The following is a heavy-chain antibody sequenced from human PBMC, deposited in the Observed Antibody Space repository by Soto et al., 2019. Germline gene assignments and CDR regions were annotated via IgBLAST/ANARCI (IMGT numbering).Heavy chain of an antibody. Sequence: EVQLLQSGGGLVQPGGSLRLSCAASGFTFSNYAMSWVRQAPGKGLECVSTINTSGVNRHYADSVKGRFSVSRDNSRNTLSLQMHSLRAEDAAVYYCTTDWQHDSWGQGTLVTVSS. CDR2: INTSGVNR. CDR1: GFTFSNYA. D-gene: IGHD6-13*01. V-gene: IGHV3-23*01. J-gene: IGHJ5*01. CDR3: TTDWQHDS.